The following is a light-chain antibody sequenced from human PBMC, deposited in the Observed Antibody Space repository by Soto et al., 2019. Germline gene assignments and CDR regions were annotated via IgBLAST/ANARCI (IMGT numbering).Light chain of an antibody. V-gene: IGKV1-5*01. Sequence: DIQMTQSPSTLLASVGDRVTITCRASQSISNWLAWYQQTQGTAPKLLXYHASTLESGVPSRFSGSGSGTELTLTISSLQPHDFATYDCQQYNGYSPWTFGQGTKVDIK. J-gene: IGKJ1*01. CDR1: QSISNW. CDR3: QQYNGYSPWT. CDR2: HAS.